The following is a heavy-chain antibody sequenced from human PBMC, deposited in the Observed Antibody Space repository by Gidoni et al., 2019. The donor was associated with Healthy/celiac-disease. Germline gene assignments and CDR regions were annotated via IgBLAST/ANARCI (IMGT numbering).Heavy chain of an antibody. D-gene: IGHD5-18*01. Sequence: QVQLVQSGAEVKKPGSSVKVSCKASGGTFSSYAISWVRQAPGQGLEWLGGIIPIFGTANYAQKFQGRVTITADESTSTAYMELSSLRSEDTAVYYCARELVLTAMGYYYYYGMDVWGQGTTVTVSS. CDR2: IIPIFGTA. CDR3: ARELVLTAMGYYYYYGMDV. J-gene: IGHJ6*02. CDR1: GGTFSSYA. V-gene: IGHV1-69*01.